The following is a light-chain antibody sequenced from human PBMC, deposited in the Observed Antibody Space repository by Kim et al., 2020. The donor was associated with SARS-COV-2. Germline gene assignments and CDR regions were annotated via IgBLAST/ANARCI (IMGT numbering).Light chain of an antibody. V-gene: IGLV3-1*01. CDR1: KLGDKY. J-gene: IGLJ2*01. CDR3: QAWDSSTVV. CDR2: QDS. Sequence: VVPGQTASIPCSGDKLGDKYACWYQQKPGQSPVLVIYQDSKRPSGIPERFSGSNSGNTATLTISGTQAMDEADYYCQAWDSSTVVFSGGTQLTVL.